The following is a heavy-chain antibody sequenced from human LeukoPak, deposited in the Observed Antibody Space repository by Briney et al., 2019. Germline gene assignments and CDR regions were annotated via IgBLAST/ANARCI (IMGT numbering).Heavy chain of an antibody. CDR1: GFTFRTYE. Sequence: PGGSLRLSCAASGFTFRTYEMNWVRQAPGKGLEWVSYISASGNIIYYADSVEGRFIISRDNAKNSLYLQMNSLRAEDTAVYYCARKVGIRGDYYFDYWGQGTLVTVSS. V-gene: IGHV3-48*03. CDR2: ISASGNII. D-gene: IGHD3-10*01. J-gene: IGHJ4*02. CDR3: ARKVGIRGDYYFDY.